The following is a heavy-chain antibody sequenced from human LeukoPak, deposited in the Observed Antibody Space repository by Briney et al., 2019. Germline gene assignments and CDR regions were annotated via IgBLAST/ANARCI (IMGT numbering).Heavy chain of an antibody. V-gene: IGHV1-2*02. CDR3: GRYDWNEEGISDYYGMDV. Sequence: GASVNVSFKSSVYTFTGYDWHWVRQAPGQGLEWMGYINPKSCCTNYAQKFQGRVTMTRDTSITTGYMELGSLRSEDMAVYYCGRYDWNEEGISDYYGMDVWGQGTTVTVSS. CDR2: INPKSCCT. D-gene: IGHD1-1*01. J-gene: IGHJ6*02. CDR1: VYTFTGYD.